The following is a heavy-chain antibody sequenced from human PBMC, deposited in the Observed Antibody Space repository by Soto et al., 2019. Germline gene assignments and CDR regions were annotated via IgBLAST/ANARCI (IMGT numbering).Heavy chain of an antibody. J-gene: IGHJ4*02. CDR1: GYSFTNYW. CDR3: ARSPHEYYYDSSGYYFNPLYFDY. V-gene: IGHV5-51*01. D-gene: IGHD3-22*01. Sequence: GESLKISCKGSGYSFTNYWIGWVRQMPGKGLEWVGIIYPGDSDTRYSPSFQGQVTISADKSISTAYLQWSSLKASDTAMYYCARSPHEYYYDSSGYYFNPLYFDYWGQGTLVTVSS. CDR2: IYPGDSDT.